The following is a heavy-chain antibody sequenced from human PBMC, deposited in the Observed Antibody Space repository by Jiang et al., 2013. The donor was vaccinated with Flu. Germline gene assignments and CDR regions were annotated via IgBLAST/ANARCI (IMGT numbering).Heavy chain of an antibody. CDR3: ARRGSYYDSSGYYY. D-gene: IGHD3-22*01. J-gene: IGHJ4*02. V-gene: IGHV4-39*01. CDR2: IYYSGST. CDR1: GGSISSSSYY. Sequence: ETLSLTCTVSGGSISSSSYYWGWIRQPPGKGLEWIGSIYYSGSTYYNPSLKSRVTISVDTSKNQFSLKLSSVTAADTAVYYCARRGSYYDSSGYYYWGQGTLVTVSS.